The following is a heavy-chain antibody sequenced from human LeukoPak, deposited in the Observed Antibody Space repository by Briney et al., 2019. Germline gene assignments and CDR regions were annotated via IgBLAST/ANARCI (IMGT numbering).Heavy chain of an antibody. V-gene: IGHV4-30-4*08. CDR2: IYYSGST. J-gene: IGHJ3*02. CDR1: GGSFSGYY. CDR3: AREGTPPKGAFDI. D-gene: IGHD1-14*01. Sequence: PSETLSLTCAVFGGSFSGYYWSWIRQPPGKGLEWIGYIYYSGSTYYNPSLKSRVTISVDTSKNQFSLKLSSVTAADTAVYYCAREGTPPKGAFDIWGQGTMVTVSS.